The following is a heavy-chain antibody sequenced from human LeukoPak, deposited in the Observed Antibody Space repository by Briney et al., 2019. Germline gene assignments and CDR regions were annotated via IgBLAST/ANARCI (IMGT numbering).Heavy chain of an antibody. D-gene: IGHD6-19*01. CDR2: IKEDGSEK. Sequence: GGSLRLSCAASGFIFSSYWMSWVRQAPGKGLEWVAHIKEDGSEKYYVDSVKGRFTISRDNSKNTLYLQMNSLRAEDTAVYYCARDSRAFRQWGGGLDYWGQGTLVTVSS. J-gene: IGHJ4*02. V-gene: IGHV3-7*01. CDR1: GFIFSSYW. CDR3: ARDSRAFRQWGGGLDY.